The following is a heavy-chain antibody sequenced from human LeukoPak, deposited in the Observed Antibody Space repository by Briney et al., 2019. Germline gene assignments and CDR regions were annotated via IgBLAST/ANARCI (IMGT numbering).Heavy chain of an antibody. CDR3: AKERATIFGMVTGIDD. J-gene: IGHJ4*02. V-gene: IGHV3-30*02. Sequence: PGGSLRLSCAASGFSFSNYGMHWDRQAPGKGLEWVALIWYGGSNTYYADPVKGRFTISRDNSKNTLYLQMNSLRVEDTAVYYCAKERATIFGMVTGIDDWGQGTLVTVSS. CDR1: GFSFSNYG. D-gene: IGHD3-3*01. CDR2: IWYGGSNT.